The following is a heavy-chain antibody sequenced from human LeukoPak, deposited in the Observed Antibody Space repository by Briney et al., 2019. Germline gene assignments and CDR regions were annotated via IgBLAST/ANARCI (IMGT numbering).Heavy chain of an antibody. CDR2: INREGSST. J-gene: IGHJ4*02. V-gene: IGHV3-74*01. CDR3: ARGVNGAYYVDY. Sequence: GGSLRLSCAASGFTFSNYWIHWVRQAPGKGLVWVSRINREGSSTNYADSVQGRFTISRDNAKNTLYLQMNSLRAEDTAMYYCARGVNGAYYVDYWGQGTLVTVSS. CDR1: GFTFSNYW. D-gene: IGHD2-21*02.